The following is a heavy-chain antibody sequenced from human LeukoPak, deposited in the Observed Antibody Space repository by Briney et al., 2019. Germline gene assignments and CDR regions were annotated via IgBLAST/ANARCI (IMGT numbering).Heavy chain of an antibody. V-gene: IGHV3-23*01. CDR1: GFTFSSYA. D-gene: IGHD5-18*01. J-gene: IGHJ5*02. Sequence: GGSLRLSCAASGFTFSSYAMSWVRQAPGKGLEWVSVISGSGGSTYYPDSVKGRFTVSRDNSKNTLYLQMNSLRAEDTAVYYCAKRYSYVPNCFVPWAREPLLPVSS. CDR2: ISGSGGST. CDR3: AKRYSYVPNCFVP.